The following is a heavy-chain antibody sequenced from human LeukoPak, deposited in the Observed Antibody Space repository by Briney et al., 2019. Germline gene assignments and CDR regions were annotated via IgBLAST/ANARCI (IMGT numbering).Heavy chain of an antibody. D-gene: IGHD6-13*01. V-gene: IGHV3-48*04. J-gene: IGHJ4*02. CDR1: GFTFSSYS. CDR2: ITSSSSTI. CDR3: ARDIDSWNY. Sequence: PGGSLRLSCAASGFTFSSYSMNWVRQAPGKGLEWVSYITSSSSTIYYADSVKGRFTISRDNAKNSLYLQMNSLRAEDTAVYYRARDIDSWNYWGQGTLVTVSS.